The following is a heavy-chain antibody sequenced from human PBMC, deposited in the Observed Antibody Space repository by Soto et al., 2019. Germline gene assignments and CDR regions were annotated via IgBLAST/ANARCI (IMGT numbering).Heavy chain of an antibody. D-gene: IGHD2-8*01. Sequence: SETLSLTCTVSGGSISSNNYYCGWIRQPPGKGLEWIGSIYYSGDTYYYPSLESRVTMSVDTSKSQFPLKLSSVTAADTAVYYCARHPGYTVPTVYATHYFDYWGQGIVVTVSS. V-gene: IGHV4-39*01. CDR2: IYYSGDT. J-gene: IGHJ4*02. CDR1: GGSISSNNYY. CDR3: ARHPGYTVPTVYATHYFDY.